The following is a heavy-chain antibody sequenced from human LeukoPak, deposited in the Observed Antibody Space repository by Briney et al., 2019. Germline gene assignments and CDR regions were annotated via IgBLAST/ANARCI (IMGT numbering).Heavy chain of an antibody. CDR3: ARTGLEVVILDAFDI. J-gene: IGHJ3*02. V-gene: IGHV1-8*01. D-gene: IGHD3-22*01. CDR2: MNPNSGNT. CDR1: GYTFTSYD. Sequence: RASVKVSCKASGYTFTSYDINWVRQASGQGLEWMGWMNPNSGNTGYAQKFQGRVTMTRNTSISTAYMELSSLRSENTAVYYCARTGLEVVILDAFDIWGQGTMVTVSS.